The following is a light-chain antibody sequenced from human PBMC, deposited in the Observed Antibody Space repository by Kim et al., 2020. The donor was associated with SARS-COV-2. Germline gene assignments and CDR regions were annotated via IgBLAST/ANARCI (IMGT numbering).Light chain of an antibody. CDR1: ALPKQY. CDR3: QSADSSGTWV. CDR2: KDS. V-gene: IGLV3-25*03. J-gene: IGLJ3*02. Sequence: VSQGQTARITCSGDALPKQYAYWYQQKPGQAPVVVIYKDSERPSGIPERFSGSSSGTTVTLTISGVQAEDEADYYCQSADSSGTWVFGGGTKLTVL.